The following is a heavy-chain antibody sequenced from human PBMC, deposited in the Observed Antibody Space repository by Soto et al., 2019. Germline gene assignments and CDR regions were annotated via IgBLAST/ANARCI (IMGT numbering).Heavy chain of an antibody. CDR2: IIPMLGIA. D-gene: IGHD3-22*01. J-gene: IGHJ6*02. Sequence: QVQLVQSGAEVKKPGSSVKVSCQASGGSFSDYAISWVRQAPGHGLEWMGGIIPMLGIADNAQKFQGRVIITADEYTSTVYMELSSLRSEDTAVYYCARDGDYYDSSGFQRDYHYYGMDVWGQGTTVTVAS. CDR3: ARDGDYYDSSGFQRDYHYYGMDV. CDR1: GGSFSDYA. V-gene: IGHV1-69*01.